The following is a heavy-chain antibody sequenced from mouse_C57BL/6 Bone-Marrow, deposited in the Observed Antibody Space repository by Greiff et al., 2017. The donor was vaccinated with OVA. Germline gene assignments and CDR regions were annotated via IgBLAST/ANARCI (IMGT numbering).Heavy chain of an antibody. CDR2: IHPNSGST. Sequence: QVHVKQPGAELVKPGASVKLSCKASGYTFTSYWMHWVKQRPGQGLEWIGMIHPNSGSTNYNEKFKSKATLTVDKSSSTAYMQLSSLTSEDSAVYYCARWDDGYDYFDYWGQGTTLTVSS. CDR3: ARWDDGYDYFDY. J-gene: IGHJ2*01. D-gene: IGHD2-3*01. CDR1: GYTFTSYW. V-gene: IGHV1-64*01.